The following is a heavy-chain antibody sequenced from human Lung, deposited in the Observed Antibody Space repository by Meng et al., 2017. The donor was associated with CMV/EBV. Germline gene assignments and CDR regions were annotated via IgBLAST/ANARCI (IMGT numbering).Heavy chain of an antibody. CDR3: ARAVLGGSGSYYYDY. V-gene: IGHV1-69*02. CDR1: GGTFSTYT. J-gene: IGHJ4*02. CDR2: ITPILGIA. Sequence: SVKVSCKASGGTFSTYTITWVRQAPGQGLEWMGRITPILGIANYARKFQDRAAITADKSTTTAYMELSSLRSEDTAVYYCARAVLGGSGSYYYDYWGQGTLVTVSS. D-gene: IGHD3-10*01.